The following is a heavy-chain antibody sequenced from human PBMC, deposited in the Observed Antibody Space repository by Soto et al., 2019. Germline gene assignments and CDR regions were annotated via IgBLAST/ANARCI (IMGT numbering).Heavy chain of an antibody. CDR3: AKDTVTDDAVDI. V-gene: IGHV3-9*01. J-gene: IGHJ3*02. CDR1: GFTFDDYA. D-gene: IGHD4-17*01. CDR2: ISWNSGSI. Sequence: EVQLVESGGGLVQPGRSLRLSCAASGFTFDDYAMHWVRQAPGKGLEWVSGISWNSGSIGYADSVKGRFTISRDNAKNSQYLQMNSLRADDTALYYCAKDTVTDDAVDIWGQGTMVTVSS.